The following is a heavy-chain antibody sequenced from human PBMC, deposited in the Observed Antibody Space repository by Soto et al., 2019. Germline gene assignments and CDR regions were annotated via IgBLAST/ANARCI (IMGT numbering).Heavy chain of an antibody. J-gene: IGHJ6*03. CDR1: GFTFSSYS. D-gene: IGHD7-27*01. V-gene: IGHV3-21*01. CDR3: ARDQGPRWLTGRNDDMDV. Sequence: GGSLRLSCAASGFTFSSYSMNWVRQAPGKGLEWVSSISSSSSYIYYADSVKGRFTISRDNAKNSLYLQMNSLRAEDTAVYYCARDQGPRWLTGRNDDMDVWGKGTTVTVSS. CDR2: ISSSSSYI.